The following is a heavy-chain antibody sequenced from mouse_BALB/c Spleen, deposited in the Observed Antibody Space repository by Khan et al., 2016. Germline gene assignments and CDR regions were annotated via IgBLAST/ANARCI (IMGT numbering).Heavy chain of an antibody. Sequence: EVELEESGGGLVQPGGSLRLSCATSGFTFTDYYMSWVRQPPGKALEWLGFIRNKANGYTTESSASVMGRFTISRDTYQSILYHQMNTLRAEDSATYYCGRDDNSYLFAYWGQGTLVTVSA. CDR2: IRNKANGYTT. V-gene: IGHV7-3*02. CDR3: GRDDNSYLFAY. CDR1: GFTFTDYY. J-gene: IGHJ3*01. D-gene: IGHD1-1*01.